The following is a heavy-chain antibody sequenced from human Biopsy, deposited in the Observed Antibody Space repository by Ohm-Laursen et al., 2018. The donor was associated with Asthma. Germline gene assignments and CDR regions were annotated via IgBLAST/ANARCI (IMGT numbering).Heavy chain of an antibody. D-gene: IGHD2-15*01. CDR1: GMSVSDYY. CDR3: AGGRYCSGASCLYGMDV. CDR2: IGIKGTSI. V-gene: IGHV3-11*01. J-gene: IGHJ6*02. Sequence: SLRLSCAASGMSVSDYYMTWLRQSPGKGLEWLSHIGIKGTSIYYVDSVKGRFTIPRDNAKNSLFLQMNGLRADDTAVYFCAGGRYCSGASCLYGMDVWGQGTTVSVSS.